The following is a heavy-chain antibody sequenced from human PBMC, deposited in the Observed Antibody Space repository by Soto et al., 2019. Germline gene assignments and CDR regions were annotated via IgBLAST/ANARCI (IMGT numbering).Heavy chain of an antibody. CDR3: SSGDSGYDPLAY. D-gene: IGHD5-12*01. J-gene: IGHJ4*02. Sequence: QVQLQESGPGLVKPSGTLSLTCAVSGGSISSSNWWSWVRQPPGKGLEWIGEIYHSGSTNYNPSLTTPRXXXGXXSQTPLSLKLRSVTAADTAVYSCSSGDSGYDPLAYWGQGTLVTVSS. CDR2: IYHSGST. V-gene: IGHV4-4*02. CDR1: GGSISSSNW.